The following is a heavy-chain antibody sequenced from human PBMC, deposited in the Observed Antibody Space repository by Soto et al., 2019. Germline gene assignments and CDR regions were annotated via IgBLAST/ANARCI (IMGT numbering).Heavy chain of an antibody. V-gene: IGHV1-2*04. CDR3: ARGVDLVLVSELGSKLRYFDWLFDY. J-gene: IGHJ4*02. CDR1: GYTFTGYY. CDR2: INPNSGGT. Sequence: GASVKLSCKASGYTFTGYYMHWVRQAPGQGLEWMGWINPNSGGTNYAQKFQGWVTMTRDTSISTAYMEVTRLRSDDTAVYFCARGVDLVLVSELGSKLRYFDWLFDYWGQATPVTVSS. D-gene: IGHD3-9*01.